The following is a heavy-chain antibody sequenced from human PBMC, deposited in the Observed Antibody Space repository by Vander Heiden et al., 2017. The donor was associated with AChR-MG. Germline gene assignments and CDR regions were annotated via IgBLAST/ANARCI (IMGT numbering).Heavy chain of an antibody. CDR2: INSDGSST. CDR1: GFTFSSHG. CDR3: ARANYCSGGSCQKGVFG. V-gene: IGHV3-74*01. D-gene: IGHD2-15*01. Sequence: EVQLVESGGGLVQPGGSLRLSCAASGFTFSSHGMHWVGQAPGKGLVWVSRINSDGSSTSYADSVKGRFTISRDNAKNTLYLQMNSLRAEDTAVYYCARANYCSGGSCQKGVFGWGQGTLVTVSS. J-gene: IGHJ4*02.